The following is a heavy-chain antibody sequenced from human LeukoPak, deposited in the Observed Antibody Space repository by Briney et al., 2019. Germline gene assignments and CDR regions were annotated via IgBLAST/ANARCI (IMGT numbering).Heavy chain of an antibody. D-gene: IGHD6-13*01. CDR2: IKQDGSEK. J-gene: IGHJ4*02. V-gene: IGHV3-7*01. CDR1: GFTFSSYW. CDR3: ARETHGAAAGFDY. Sequence: PGGSLRLSCAASGFTFSSYWMSWVRQAPGKGLEWVANIKQDGSEKYYVDSVKGRFTISRDNAKNSLYLQMNSLRAEDTAVYYCARETHGAAAGFDYWGQGTLVTVSS.